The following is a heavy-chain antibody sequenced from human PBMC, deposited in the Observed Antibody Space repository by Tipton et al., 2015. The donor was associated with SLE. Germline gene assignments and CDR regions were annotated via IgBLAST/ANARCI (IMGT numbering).Heavy chain of an antibody. CDR3: AKDRRWQLPVGGDI. CDR1: GFTFSSYA. CDR2: ISYDGSNK. Sequence: SLRLSCAASGFTFSSYAMHWVRQAPGKGLEWVAVISYDGSNKYYADSVKGRFTISRDNSKNTLYLQMNSLRAEDTAVYYCAKDRRWQLPVGGDIWGQGTMVTVSS. D-gene: IGHD5-24*01. V-gene: IGHV3-30-3*01. J-gene: IGHJ3*02.